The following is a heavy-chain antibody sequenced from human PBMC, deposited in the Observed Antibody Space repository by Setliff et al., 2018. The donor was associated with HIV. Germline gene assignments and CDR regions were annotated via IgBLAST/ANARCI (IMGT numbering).Heavy chain of an antibody. J-gene: IGHJ3*02. D-gene: IGHD3-22*01. V-gene: IGHV3-30*07. CDR2: ISYDGSSNTI. Sequence: PGGSLRLSCVASGFTFSTFAMHWVRQAPGKGLEWVSVISYDGSSNTIYYADSVKGRFTISRDNAKNSLYLQMNSLRVEDTAVYYCARDLSSGYYYTASAFDIWGQGTMVTVSS. CDR1: GFTFSTFA. CDR3: ARDLSSGYYYTASAFDI.